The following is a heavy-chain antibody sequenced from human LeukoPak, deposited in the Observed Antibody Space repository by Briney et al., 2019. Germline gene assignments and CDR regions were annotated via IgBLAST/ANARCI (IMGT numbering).Heavy chain of an antibody. Sequence: PSETLSLTCTVSGGSMNTYYWSWIRQPPGKGLEWIGYIHDSGVTNYNPSLNSRVTISVDTSKNQFSLKLSSATAADTAVYYCARLGLSRYFDRYGMDVWGQGTTVTVSS. CDR2: IHDSGVT. D-gene: IGHD3-9*01. J-gene: IGHJ6*02. CDR1: GGSMNTYY. CDR3: ARLGLSRYFDRYGMDV. V-gene: IGHV4-59*08.